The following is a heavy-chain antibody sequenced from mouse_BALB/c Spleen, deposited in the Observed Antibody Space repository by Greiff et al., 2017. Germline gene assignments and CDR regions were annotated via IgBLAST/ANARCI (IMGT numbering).Heavy chain of an antibody. CDR2: INPYNDGT. CDR1: GYTFTSYV. CDR3: ARSVVRHYFDD. D-gene: IGHD2-14*01. J-gene: IGHJ2*01. V-gene: IGHV1-14*01. Sequence: SGPELVKPGASVKMSCKASGYTFTSYVMHWVKQKPGQGLEWIGDINPYNDGTKYNEKFKGKAPLTSDKSSSTAYMELSSLTSEDSAVYYGARSVVRHYFDDWGQGTTLTVSS.